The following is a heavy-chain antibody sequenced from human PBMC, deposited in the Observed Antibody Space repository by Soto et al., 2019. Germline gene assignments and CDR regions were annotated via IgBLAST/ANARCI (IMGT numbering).Heavy chain of an antibody. J-gene: IGHJ5*02. CDR1: GGTISGYY. Sequence: SETLSLTCSVSGGTISGYYWTWIRQPAGKGLEWIGRIYSSGNTKYNPSLQSRVTMSLDTSNNQFSLRLTSVTAADTAVSYCARGQRFSDWFDPWGQGTLVTISS. CDR2: IYSSGNT. CDR3: ARGQRFSDWFDP. V-gene: IGHV4-4*07. D-gene: IGHD3-3*01.